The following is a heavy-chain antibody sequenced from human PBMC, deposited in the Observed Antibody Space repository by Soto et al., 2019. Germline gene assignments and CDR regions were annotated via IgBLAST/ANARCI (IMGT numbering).Heavy chain of an antibody. CDR3: AKKAGIVGASWEYYFDY. D-gene: IGHD1-26*01. CDR2: ISGGGGST. J-gene: IGHJ4*02. V-gene: IGHV3-23*01. Sequence: GGSLRLSCAASGFTFSSYAMSWVRQAPGKGLEWVSAISGGGGSTYYADSVKGRFTISRDNSKNTLYLQMNSLRAEDTAVYYCAKKAGIVGASWEYYFDYWGQGTLVTVSS. CDR1: GFTFSSYA.